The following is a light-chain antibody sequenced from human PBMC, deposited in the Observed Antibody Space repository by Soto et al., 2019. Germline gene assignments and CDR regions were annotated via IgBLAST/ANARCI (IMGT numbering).Light chain of an antibody. CDR1: ASDVGSFDY. CDR3: KSYTSRSTPWV. CDR2: DVN. J-gene: IGLJ3*02. V-gene: IGLV2-14*03. Sequence: QSALTQPASVSGSPGQSNTISCTGSASDVGSFDYVSWYQQYPGKAPKLIIYDVNNRLSGVSDRFSGSKSGNTASLTISGLQAEDEADYYCKSYTSRSTPWVFGGGTKVTVL.